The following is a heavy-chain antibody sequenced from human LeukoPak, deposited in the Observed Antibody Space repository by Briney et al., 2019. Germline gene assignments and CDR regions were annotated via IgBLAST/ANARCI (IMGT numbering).Heavy chain of an antibody. V-gene: IGHV3-23*01. CDR1: GFAFSTFA. Sequence: GGSLRLSCAASGFAFSTFAMGWVRQSPGKGLEWLSTINGGGNTTFYSDSVKGRFTISRDNPKNTLYLHMDSLRPHDTAIYYCTKELHVAVAVADYYYFYMDVWGRGTAVTVSS. J-gene: IGHJ6*03. CDR3: TKELHVAVAVADYYYFYMDV. CDR2: INGGGNTT. D-gene: IGHD6-19*01.